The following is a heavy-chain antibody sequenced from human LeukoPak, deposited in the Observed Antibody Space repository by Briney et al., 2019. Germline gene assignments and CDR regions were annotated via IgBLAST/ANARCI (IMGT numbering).Heavy chain of an antibody. J-gene: IGHJ5*02. CDR3: IVFGDSNH. Sequence: GGSLRLSCAASGLTGSHNYVSWVSQAPGKGLEWVSAIHTSGDTCYADSVKGRFTISRDTSKNTLYLQINSLRVEDTAVYYCIVFGDSNHWGQRTLVTVS. CDR1: GLTGSHNY. D-gene: IGHD4-17*01. CDR2: IHTSGDT. V-gene: IGHV3-53*01.